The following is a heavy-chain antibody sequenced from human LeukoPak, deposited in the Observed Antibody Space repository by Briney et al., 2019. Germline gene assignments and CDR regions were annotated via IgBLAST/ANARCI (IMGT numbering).Heavy chain of an antibody. CDR2: IYYSGST. D-gene: IGHD3-10*01. V-gene: IGHV4-30-4*08. Sequence: PSETLSLTCTVSGGPISSGDYYWSWIRQPPGKGLEWIGYIYYSGSTYYNPSLKSRVNISVDTSKNQFSLKLSYVTAADTAVYYCARVVGWFGELSLDYWGQGTLVTVSS. CDR3: ARVVGWFGELSLDY. CDR1: GGPISSGDYY. J-gene: IGHJ4*02.